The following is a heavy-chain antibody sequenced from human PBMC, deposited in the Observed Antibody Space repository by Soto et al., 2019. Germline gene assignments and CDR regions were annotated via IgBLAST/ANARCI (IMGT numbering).Heavy chain of an antibody. V-gene: IGHV4-31*03. CDR2: IYYSGST. CDR1: GGSISSGGYY. J-gene: IGHJ5*02. Sequence: QVQLQESGPGLVKPSQTLSLTCTVSGGSISSGGYYWSWIRQHPGKGLEWIGYIYYSGSTYYNPSLKSRVTISVDASKNQFSLKLRSVPAAHTAVYFCARGLLRGWFDPWGQGTLVTVSS. CDR3: ARGLLRGWFDP. D-gene: IGHD2-15*01.